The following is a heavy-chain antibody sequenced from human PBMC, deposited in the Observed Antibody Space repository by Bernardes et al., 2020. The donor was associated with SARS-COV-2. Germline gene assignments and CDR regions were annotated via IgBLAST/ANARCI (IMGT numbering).Heavy chain of an antibody. CDR2: IYYSGSS. Sequence: SETLSLTRTVSGGSISSGDYYWSWIRQPPGKGLEWIGYIYYSGSSYYNPSLKSRLTISVDTSKNQFSLKLSSVTAADTAIYYCAREFWEVMAQFDYWGQGALVTVSS. D-gene: IGHD3-16*01. CDR3: AREFWEVMAQFDY. CDR1: GGSISSGDYY. J-gene: IGHJ4*02. V-gene: IGHV4-30-4*01.